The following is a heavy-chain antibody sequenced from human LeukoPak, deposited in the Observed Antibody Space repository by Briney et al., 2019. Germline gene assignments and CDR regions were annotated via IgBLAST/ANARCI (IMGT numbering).Heavy chain of an antibody. CDR1: GGSISSYY. V-gene: IGHV4-59*12. CDR3: ARRRYFDWPHFDY. D-gene: IGHD3-9*01. Sequence: PSETLSLTCTVSGGSISSYYWSWIRQPPGKGLEWIGYIYYSGSTNYNPSLKSRVTISVDTSKNQFSLKLSSVTAADTAVYYCARRRYFDWPHFDYWGQGTLVTVSS. CDR2: IYYSGST. J-gene: IGHJ4*02.